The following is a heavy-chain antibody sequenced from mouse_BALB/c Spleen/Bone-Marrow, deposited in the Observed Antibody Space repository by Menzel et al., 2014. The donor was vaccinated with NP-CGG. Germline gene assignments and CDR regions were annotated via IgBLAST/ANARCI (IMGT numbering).Heavy chain of an antibody. J-gene: IGHJ3*01. CDR2: INPYNDGT. CDR3: TRIYYDYDGVWFAY. V-gene: IGHV1-14*01. D-gene: IGHD2-4*01. CDR1: GYTFTSYF. Sequence: VQLQQSGPELVKPGASVKMSCKASGYTFTSYFMHWVKQRPGQGLEWIGYINPYNDGTKYNEKFKGKATLTSDKSSSTAYMELSGLTSEDSAVYYCTRIYYDYDGVWFAYWGQGTLVTVSA.